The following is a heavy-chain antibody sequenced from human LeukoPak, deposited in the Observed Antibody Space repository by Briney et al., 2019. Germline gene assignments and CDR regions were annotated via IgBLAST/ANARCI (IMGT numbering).Heavy chain of an antibody. CDR1: GFTFSSYA. CDR3: ATHMKTAMVIRAFDY. Sequence: GRSLRLSCAASGFTFSSYAMHWVRQAPGKGLEWVAVISCDGSNKYYADSVKGRFTISRDNSKNTLYLQMNSLRAEDTAVYYCATHMKTAMVIRAFDYWGQGTLVTVSS. D-gene: IGHD5-18*01. V-gene: IGHV3-30-3*01. J-gene: IGHJ4*02. CDR2: ISCDGSNK.